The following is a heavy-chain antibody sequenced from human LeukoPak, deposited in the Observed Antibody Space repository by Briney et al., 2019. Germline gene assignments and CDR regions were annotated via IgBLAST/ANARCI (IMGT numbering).Heavy chain of an antibody. CDR3: ARDACSSTICQAGGNWFDP. CDR1: GYTFTSYD. CDR2: INPSGGSR. D-gene: IGHD2-2*01. Sequence: ASVKVSCKAPGYTFTSYDINWVRQATGQGLEWMGTINPSGGSRSYAQKFQGRVTMTRDTSTSTVYMELSSLRSEDTAVYFCARDACSSTICQAGGNWFDPWGQGTLVIVS. V-gene: IGHV1-46*01. J-gene: IGHJ5*02.